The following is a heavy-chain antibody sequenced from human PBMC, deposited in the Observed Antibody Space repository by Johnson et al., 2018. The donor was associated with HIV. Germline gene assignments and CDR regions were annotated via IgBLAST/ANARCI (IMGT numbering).Heavy chain of an antibody. CDR2: ISSSGSTI. J-gene: IGHJ3*02. V-gene: IGHV3-48*04. Sequence: VQLVESGGGVLRPGASLRLSCEGFGFIFDDYGLNWVRQGPGKGLEWVSYISSSGSTIYYADSVKGRFTISRDNDKNSLYLQMNSLRAEDTAMYYCARSPAKDHGGNSGAFAIWGQGTMVTVSS. CDR1: GFIFDDYG. D-gene: IGHD4-23*01. CDR3: ARSPAKDHGGNSGAFAI.